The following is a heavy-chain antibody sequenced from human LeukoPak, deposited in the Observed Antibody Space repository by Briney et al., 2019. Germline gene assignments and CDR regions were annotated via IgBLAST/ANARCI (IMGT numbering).Heavy chain of an antibody. J-gene: IGHJ4*02. CDR3: AKDSGSYDFDY. V-gene: IGHV3-9*01. D-gene: IGHD1-26*01. CDR1: GFTFDDYA. Sequence: GGSLRLSCEASGFTFDDYAMRWVRQAPGKGLEWVSGISWNSGSIDYADSVKGRFTISRDNAKNSLYLQMNSLRAEDTALYYCAKDSGSYDFDYWGQGTLVTVSS. CDR2: ISWNSGSI.